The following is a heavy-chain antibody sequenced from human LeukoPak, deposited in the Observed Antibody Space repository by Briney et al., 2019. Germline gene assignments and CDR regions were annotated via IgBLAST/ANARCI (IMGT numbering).Heavy chain of an antibody. V-gene: IGHV4-39*07. J-gene: IGHJ4*02. CDR3: ARDWSYYYDSSGYYLTLPKFDY. CDR1: GGSISSNFNY. CDR2: IYYSGST. Sequence: SETLSLTCTVSGGSISSNFNYWGWIRQPPGKGLEWIGSIYYSGSTYYNPSLKSRVTISVDTSKNQFSLKLSSVTAADTAVYYCARDWSYYYDSSGYYLTLPKFDYWGQGTLVTVSS. D-gene: IGHD3-22*01.